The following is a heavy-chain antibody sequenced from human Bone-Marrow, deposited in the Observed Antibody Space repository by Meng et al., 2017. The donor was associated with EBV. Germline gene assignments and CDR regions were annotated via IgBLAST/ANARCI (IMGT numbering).Heavy chain of an antibody. CDR2: ISAGIGNT. D-gene: IGHD3-10*01. Sequence: QQGGAGGGWVQGGGSLRLSCAASGFTFSSHAMSWVRQAPGKGLEWVSTISAGIGNTHYADSVKGRFTISRDNSKNTLYLQMNNLRADDTAVYYCALWFREHFDYWGQGTLVTVSS. CDR3: ALWFREHFDY. J-gene: IGHJ4*02. V-gene: IGHV3-23*04. CDR1: GFTFSSHA.